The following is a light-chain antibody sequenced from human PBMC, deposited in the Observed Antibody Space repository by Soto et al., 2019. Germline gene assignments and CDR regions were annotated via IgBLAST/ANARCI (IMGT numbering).Light chain of an antibody. J-gene: IGKJ5*01. V-gene: IGKV1-9*01. CDR3: QQLNSYHIT. CDR1: QGISNY. CDR2: AAS. Sequence: DIQLTQSPSFLCASVGDRVTITCRASQGISNYLAWYQQNPGKAPKLLIYAASTLQIGVPSRFSGGGSGTEFTLTISSLQPEDFATYYCQQLNSYHITFGQGTRLEI.